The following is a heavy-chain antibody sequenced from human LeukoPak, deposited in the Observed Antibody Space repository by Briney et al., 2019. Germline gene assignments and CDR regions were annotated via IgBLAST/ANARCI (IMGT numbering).Heavy chain of an antibody. CDR1: GFSFSSYG. Sequence: GGSLRLSCAASGFSFSSYGIHWVRRAPGKGLEGVAFIWYDGSNKYYADSVKGRFTISRDNSKNTVYLQMNSLRDEDTAVYYCAKDRVGGTFAFDIWGQGTMVTVSS. J-gene: IGHJ3*02. D-gene: IGHD2/OR15-2a*01. CDR2: IWYDGSNK. CDR3: AKDRVGGTFAFDI. V-gene: IGHV3-30*02.